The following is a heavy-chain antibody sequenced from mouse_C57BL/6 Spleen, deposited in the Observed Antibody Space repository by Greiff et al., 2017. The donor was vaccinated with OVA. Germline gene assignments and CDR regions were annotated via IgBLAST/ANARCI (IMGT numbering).Heavy chain of an antibody. CDR1: GYAFSSSW. J-gene: IGHJ2*01. D-gene: IGHD2-3*01. Sequence: VQLQESGPELVKPGASVKISCKASGYAFSSSWMNWVKQRPGKGLEWIGRIYPGDGDTNYNGKFKGKATLTADKSSSTAYMQLSSLTSEDSAVYFCARSDDGYYENWGQGTTLTVSS. CDR2: IYPGDGDT. V-gene: IGHV1-82*01. CDR3: ARSDDGYYEN.